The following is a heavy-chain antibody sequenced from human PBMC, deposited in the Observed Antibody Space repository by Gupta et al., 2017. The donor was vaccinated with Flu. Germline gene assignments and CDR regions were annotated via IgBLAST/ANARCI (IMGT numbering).Heavy chain of an antibody. D-gene: IGHD3-10*01. CDR2: IYYSGST. V-gene: IGHV4-39*01. CDR3: ARPIPTAHYYGSGSYAFDI. J-gene: IGHJ3*02. CDR1: GGSISSSSYY. Sequence: QLQLQESGPGLVKPSETLSLTCTVSGGSISSSSYYWGWIRQPPGKGLEWIGSIYYSGSTYYNPSLKSRVTISVDTSKNQFSLKLSSVTAADTAVYYCARPIPTAHYYGSGSYAFDIWGQETMVTVSS.